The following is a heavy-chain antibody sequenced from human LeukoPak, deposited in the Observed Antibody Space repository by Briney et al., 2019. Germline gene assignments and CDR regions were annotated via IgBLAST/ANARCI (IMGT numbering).Heavy chain of an antibody. CDR1: GYTFSGFY. CDR3: ALWPIVVVPAAMPTPDY. Sequence: GASVKVSCKASGYTFSGFYIHWVRQAPGQGLEWMGWINPNSGGTNYAQKFQGRVTMTRDTSISTAYVELSRLRSDDTAVYYCALWPIVVVPAAMPTPDYWGQGTLVTVSS. V-gene: IGHV1-2*02. D-gene: IGHD2-2*01. J-gene: IGHJ4*02. CDR2: INPNSGGT.